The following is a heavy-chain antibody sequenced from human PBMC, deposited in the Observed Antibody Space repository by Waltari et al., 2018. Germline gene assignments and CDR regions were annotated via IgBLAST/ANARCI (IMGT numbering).Heavy chain of an antibody. CDR3: AKDGGWNDAFDI. D-gene: IGHD3-16*01. CDR2: ISGSGGST. Sequence: EVQLVESGGGLVQPGGSLSLSCAASGFTFSSYAMRWVRQDPGKGLEWVSAISGSGGSTYYADSVKGRFTISRDNSKNTLYLQMNSLRAEDTAVYYCAKDGGWNDAFDIWGQGTMVTVSS. J-gene: IGHJ3*02. CDR1: GFTFSSYA. V-gene: IGHV3-23*04.